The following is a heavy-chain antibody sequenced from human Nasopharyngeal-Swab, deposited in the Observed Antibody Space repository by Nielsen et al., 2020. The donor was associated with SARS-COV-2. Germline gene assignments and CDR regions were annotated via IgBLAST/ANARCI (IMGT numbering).Heavy chain of an antibody. D-gene: IGHD6-19*01. CDR1: GFSFSDYY. V-gene: IGHV3-11*01. J-gene: IGHJ5*02. Sequence: GESLKISCAASGFSFSDYYMSWIRQAPGKGLECVSYITGGGSIIYTADSVKGRFTISRDNAKNSLYLLMNSLRAEDTAVYYCAREYSSGWYGRWFDPWGQGTLVTVSS. CDR2: ITGGGSII. CDR3: AREYSSGWYGRWFDP.